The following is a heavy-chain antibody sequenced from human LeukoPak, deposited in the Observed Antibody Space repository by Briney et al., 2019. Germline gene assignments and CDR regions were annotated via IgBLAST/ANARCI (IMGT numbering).Heavy chain of an antibody. Sequence: PGGSLRLSCAASGFTFSHYYMSWVRQAPGKGLEWVANIKQDGSEQFYLDSVKGRFTISRDNAKNSLYLQMNSLRAEDTAVYYCARAGSHRNSGYDYWGQGTLVTVSS. J-gene: IGHJ4*02. CDR2: IKQDGSEQ. CDR3: ARAGSHRNSGYDY. D-gene: IGHD5-12*01. CDR1: GFTFSHYY. V-gene: IGHV3-7*01.